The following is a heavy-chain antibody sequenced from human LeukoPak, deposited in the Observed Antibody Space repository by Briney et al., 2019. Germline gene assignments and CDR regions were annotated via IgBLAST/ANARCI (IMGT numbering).Heavy chain of an antibody. CDR3: GGVGDHFHWYLDL. D-gene: IGHD3-10*01. Sequence: GGSLRLSCAASGFSVSTKYMNWVRQAPGKGLEWVSILYSGSDTYYANSVKGRFTISRDSSKNILFLQMNDLRAEDTAVYYCGGVGDHFHWYLDLWGRGTLVTVSS. V-gene: IGHV3-53*01. J-gene: IGHJ2*01. CDR2: LYSGSDT. CDR1: GFSVSTKY.